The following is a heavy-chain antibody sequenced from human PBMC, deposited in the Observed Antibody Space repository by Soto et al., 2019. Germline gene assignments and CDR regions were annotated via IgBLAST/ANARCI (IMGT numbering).Heavy chain of an antibody. J-gene: IGHJ3*02. CDR1: GYTFPSYG. Sequence: GASVKVSCKASGYTFPSYGISWVRQAPGQGLEWMGWISAYNGNTNYAQKLQGRVTMTTDTSTSTAYMELRSLRSDDTSVYYCAREMSDFWSGFLGAFDIWGQGTMVTVSS. CDR2: ISAYNGNT. D-gene: IGHD3-3*01. V-gene: IGHV1-18*01. CDR3: AREMSDFWSGFLGAFDI.